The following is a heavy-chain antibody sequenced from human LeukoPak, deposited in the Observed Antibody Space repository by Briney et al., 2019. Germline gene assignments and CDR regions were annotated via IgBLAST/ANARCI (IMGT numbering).Heavy chain of an antibody. CDR3: ASKETGYDYVWGSPLYYYYGMDV. J-gene: IGHJ6*02. Sequence: ASVKVSCKASGDTFSNYAISWVRQAPGQGLEWMGRIIPILGGPNYAQKFQGRVTITADESTSTAYMELSSLRSEDTAVYYCASKETGYDYVWGSPLYYYYGMDVWGQGTTVTVSS. D-gene: IGHD3-16*01. V-gene: IGHV1-69*11. CDR2: IIPILGGP. CDR1: GDTFSNYA.